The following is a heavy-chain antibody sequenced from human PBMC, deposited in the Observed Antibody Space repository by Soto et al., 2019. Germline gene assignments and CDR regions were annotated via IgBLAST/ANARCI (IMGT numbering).Heavy chain of an antibody. CDR1: GGSISSSSYY. V-gene: IGHV4-39*01. D-gene: IGHD3-10*01. J-gene: IGHJ5*02. CDR3: ARQNRVLLWFGELPSQYNWFDP. CDR2: IYYSGST. Sequence: SETLSLTCTVSGGSISSSSYYWGWIRQPPGKGLEWIGSIYYSGSTYYNPSLKSRVTISVDTSKNQFSLKLSSVTAADTAVYYCARQNRVLLWFGELPSQYNWFDPWGQGTLVTVSS.